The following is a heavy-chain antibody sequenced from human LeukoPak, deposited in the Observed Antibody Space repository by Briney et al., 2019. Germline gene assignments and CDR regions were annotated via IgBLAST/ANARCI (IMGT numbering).Heavy chain of an antibody. CDR2: ISGSGGST. CDR3: AKPPSSSWYDGHFDY. J-gene: IGHJ4*02. D-gene: IGHD6-13*01. V-gene: IGHV3-23*01. CDR1: GFTFSSYA. Sequence: PGGSLRLSCAASGFTFSSYAMSWVCQAPGKGLEWVSAISGSGGSTYYADSVKGRFTISRDNSKNTLYLQMNSLRAEDTAVYYCAKPPSSSWYDGHFDYWGQGTLVTVSS.